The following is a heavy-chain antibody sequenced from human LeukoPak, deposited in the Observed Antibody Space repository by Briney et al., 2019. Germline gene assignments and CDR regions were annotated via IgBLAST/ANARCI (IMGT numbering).Heavy chain of an antibody. CDR2: ISGSGGST. D-gene: IGHD3-3*01. Sequence: PGRSLRLSCAASRFTFSSYAMSWVRQAPGKGLEWVSAISGSGGSTYYADSVKGRFTISRDNSKNTLYLQMNSLRAEDTAVYYCAKEESPYYDFWSGYWDYYYYYGMDVWGQGTTVTVSS. CDR1: RFTFSSYA. V-gene: IGHV3-23*01. J-gene: IGHJ6*02. CDR3: AKEESPYYDFWSGYWDYYYYYGMDV.